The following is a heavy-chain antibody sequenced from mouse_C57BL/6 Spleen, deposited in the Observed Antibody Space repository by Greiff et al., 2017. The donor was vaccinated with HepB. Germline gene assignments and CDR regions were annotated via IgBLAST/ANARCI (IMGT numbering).Heavy chain of an antibody. CDR1: GYSITSGYY. CDR2: ISYDGSN. J-gene: IGHJ4*01. D-gene: IGHD3-2*02. Sequence: DVKLQESGPGLVKPSQSLSLTCSVTGYSITSGYYWNWIRQFPGNKLEWMGYISYDGSNNYNPSLKNRISITRDTSKNQFFLKLNSVTTEDTATYYCARAQATYYAMDYWGQGTSVTVSS. CDR3: ARAQATYYAMDY. V-gene: IGHV3-6*01.